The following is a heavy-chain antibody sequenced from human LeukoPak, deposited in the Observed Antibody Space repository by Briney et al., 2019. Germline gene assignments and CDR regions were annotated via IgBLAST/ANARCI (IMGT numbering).Heavy chain of an antibody. CDR2: IYTSGST. V-gene: IGHV4-4*07. Sequence: PPETLSLTCTVSGGSISSYYWSWIRQPAGKGLEWIGRIYTSGSTKYNPSLKSRVTMSVDTSKNQLSLKLSSVTAADAAVYYCARGPLGYCSGGSCYWFDPWGQGTLVTVSS. D-gene: IGHD2-15*01. CDR3: ARGPLGYCSGGSCYWFDP. CDR1: GGSISSYY. J-gene: IGHJ5*02.